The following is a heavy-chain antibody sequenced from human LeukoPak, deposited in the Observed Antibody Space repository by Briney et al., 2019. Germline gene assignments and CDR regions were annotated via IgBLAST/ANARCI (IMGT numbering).Heavy chain of an antibody. Sequence: GGSLRLSCAASAFTFSSFGMHWVRQAPGKGLEWVSFIRSDGSTKHYADSVKGRVTISRDNSKNTLYLQMNSLRAEDTAVYHCAKDSLVSSGWSTGWVFDYWGQGTLVTVSS. CDR3: AKDSLVSSGWSTGWVFDY. J-gene: IGHJ4*02. CDR2: IRSDGSTK. D-gene: IGHD6-19*01. V-gene: IGHV3-30*02. CDR1: AFTFSSFG.